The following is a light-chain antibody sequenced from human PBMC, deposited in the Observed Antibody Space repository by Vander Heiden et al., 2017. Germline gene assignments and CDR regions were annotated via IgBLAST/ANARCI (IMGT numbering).Light chain of an antibody. CDR3: QQYYSTPLT. Sequence: DIVMTQSPDSLAVSLGERATINCKSSQSLLYSSKNKNYLAWYQQKPGQPPKLLIYWTSTRESGVPDRFSGSGSGTDFTLTISSLQAEDVAVYYCQQYYSTPLTFGGGTKVEI. CDR2: WTS. J-gene: IGKJ4*01. CDR1: QSLLYSSKNKNY. V-gene: IGKV4-1*01.